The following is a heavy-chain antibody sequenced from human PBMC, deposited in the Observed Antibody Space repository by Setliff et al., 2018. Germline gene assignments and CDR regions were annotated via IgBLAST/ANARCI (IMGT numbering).Heavy chain of an antibody. D-gene: IGHD1-26*01. CDR3: ARKGISALSGAFDM. Sequence: GSLRLSCAASGFTFSNAWMSWVRQAPGKGLEWIGSIHYSGSTYYNPSLKSRVSISVDTSKNQFSLKLSSVTAADTAVYYCARKGISALSGAFDMWGQGTMVTVSS. CDR1: GFTFSNAW. V-gene: IGHV4-59*12. CDR2: IHYSGST. J-gene: IGHJ3*02.